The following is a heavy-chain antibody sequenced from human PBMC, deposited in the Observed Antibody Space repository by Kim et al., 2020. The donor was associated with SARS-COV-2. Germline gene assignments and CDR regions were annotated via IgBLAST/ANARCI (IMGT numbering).Heavy chain of an antibody. D-gene: IGHD4-17*01. CDR1: GYTFTSYA. CDR3: ARLQPYIMDDYGGNSGSYYY. J-gene: IGHJ4*02. CDR2: INAGNGNT. Sequence: ASVKVSCKASGYTFTSYAMHWVRQAPGQRLEWMGWINAGNGNTKYSQKFQGRVTITRDTSASTAYMELSSLRSEDTAVYYCARLQPYIMDDYGGNSGSYYYWGQGTLVTVSS. V-gene: IGHV1-3*01.